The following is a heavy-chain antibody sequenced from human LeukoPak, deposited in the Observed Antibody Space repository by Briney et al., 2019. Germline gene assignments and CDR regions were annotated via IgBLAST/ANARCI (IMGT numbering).Heavy chain of an antibody. D-gene: IGHD2-15*01. CDR3: ASARYCSGGSCSYYYGMDV. V-gene: IGHV3-23*01. CDR1: GFTFGSYA. CDR2: ISGSGGNT. J-gene: IGHJ6*04. Sequence: PGGSLRLSCAASGFTFGSYAMSWVRQAPGKGLEWVSTISGSGGNTYYADSVKGRFTISRDNSKNTLYLQMNSLRAEDTAVYYCASARYCSGGSCSYYYGMDVWGKGTTVTVSS.